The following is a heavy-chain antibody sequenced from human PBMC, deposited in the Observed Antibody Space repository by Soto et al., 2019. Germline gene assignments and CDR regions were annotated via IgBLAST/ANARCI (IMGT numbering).Heavy chain of an antibody. Sequence: SETLSLTCTVSGGSISSGGYYWSWIRQHPGKGLEWIGYIYYSGSTYYNPSLKSRVTISVDTSKNQFSLKLSSVTAADTAVYYCARVGRLMGIAARPYFDYWGQGTLVTVSS. CDR3: ARVGRLMGIAARPYFDY. D-gene: IGHD6-6*01. CDR1: GGSISSGGYY. J-gene: IGHJ4*02. V-gene: IGHV4-31*03. CDR2: IYYSGST.